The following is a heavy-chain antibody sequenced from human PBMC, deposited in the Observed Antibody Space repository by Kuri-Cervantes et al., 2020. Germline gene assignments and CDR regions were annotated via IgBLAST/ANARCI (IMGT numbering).Heavy chain of an antibody. Sequence: GGSLRLSCAASGFTFLKYSMNWVRQAPGKGLEWVSSISSSSTFIYYADSVKGRFTISRDNSKNTLYLQMNSLRAEDTAVYYCARAFGGVYYYYGMDVWGQGTTVTVSS. D-gene: IGHD2-8*02. CDR2: ISSSSTFI. V-gene: IGHV3-21*01. CDR1: GFTFLKYS. J-gene: IGHJ6*02. CDR3: ARAFGGVYYYYGMDV.